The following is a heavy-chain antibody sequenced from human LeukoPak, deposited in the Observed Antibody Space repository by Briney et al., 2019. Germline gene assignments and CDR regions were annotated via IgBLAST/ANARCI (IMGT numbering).Heavy chain of an antibody. Sequence: PGGSLRLSCAASGFTFSSYAMRWVRQASGKGLEWVAVIYSGGSTYYADSVKGRFTISRDNSKNTLYLQLNSLRAEDTAVYYCARVLDDYGDIYGMDVWGQGTTVTVSS. CDR1: GFTFSSYA. D-gene: IGHD4-17*01. V-gene: IGHV3-66*01. J-gene: IGHJ6*02. CDR2: IYSGGST. CDR3: ARVLDDYGDIYGMDV.